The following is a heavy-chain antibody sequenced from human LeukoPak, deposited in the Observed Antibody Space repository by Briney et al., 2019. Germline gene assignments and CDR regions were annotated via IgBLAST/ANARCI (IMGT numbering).Heavy chain of an antibody. CDR2: ISTYNGDT. J-gene: IGHJ4*02. CDR3: ASDHLSIASTGTRY. CDR1: GYTFPNYG. D-gene: IGHD6-13*01. Sequence: GASVKVSCKASGYTFPNYGINWVRQAPGQGLEWMGWISTYNGDTNYAQNLQGRVIMTTDTSTNTAYMELRSLSSDDTAVYYCASDHLSIASTGTRYWGQGTLVTVSS. V-gene: IGHV1-18*01.